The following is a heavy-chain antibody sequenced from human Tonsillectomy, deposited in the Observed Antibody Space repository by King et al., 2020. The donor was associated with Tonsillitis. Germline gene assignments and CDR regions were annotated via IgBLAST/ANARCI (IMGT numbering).Heavy chain of an antibody. Sequence: VQLVESGGGLIQPGGSLRLSCAASGFTVSSNYMNWVRQAPGKGLEWVSVIYSGGSTYYADAVGGRFTISRDNSKNTLYLQMNSLRSEDTAVYYCARVAHEYYDFWRFDYWGQGTLVTVSS. J-gene: IGHJ4*02. CDR2: IYSGGST. CDR1: GFTVSSNY. CDR3: ARVAHEYYDFWRFDY. V-gene: IGHV3-53*01. D-gene: IGHD3-3*01.